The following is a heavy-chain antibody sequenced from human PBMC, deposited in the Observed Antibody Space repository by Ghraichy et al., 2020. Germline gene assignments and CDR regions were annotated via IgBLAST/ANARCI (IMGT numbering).Heavy chain of an antibody. Sequence: SETLSLTCAVYGGSFSGYYWSWIRQPPGKGLEWIGEINHSGSTNYNPSLKSRVTISVDTSKNQFSLKLSSVTAADTAVYYCARGWVTISFYGMDVWGQGTTVTVSS. CDR2: INHSGST. CDR1: GGSFSGYY. J-gene: IGHJ6*02. V-gene: IGHV4-34*01. D-gene: IGHD3-3*01. CDR3: ARGWVTISFYGMDV.